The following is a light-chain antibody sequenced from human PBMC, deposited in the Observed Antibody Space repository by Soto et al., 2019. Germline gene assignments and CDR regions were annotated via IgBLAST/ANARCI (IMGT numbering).Light chain of an antibody. J-gene: IGLJ1*01. CDR2: DVS. Sequence: QSALTQPASVSGSPGQSITISCTGTSSDVGAYNYVSWYQQHPGKAPKLMIYDVSNRPSGVSDRFSGSKSGNTASLTISGLQAEDEADYYCYSCSRSSGTRYVFGTGPKVTVL. CDR1: SSDVGAYNY. V-gene: IGLV2-14*03. CDR3: YSCSRSSGTRYV.